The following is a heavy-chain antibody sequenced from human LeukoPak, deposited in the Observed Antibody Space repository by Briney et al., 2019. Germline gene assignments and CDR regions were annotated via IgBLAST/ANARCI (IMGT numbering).Heavy chain of an antibody. CDR1: GYGFTNYW. V-gene: IGHV5-51*01. D-gene: IGHD6-13*01. CDR3: ARQVGGSIAAAGFDY. CDR2: IYPGDSDT. J-gene: IGHJ4*02. Sequence: GESLKISCKVSGYGFTNYWIGWVRQMPGKGLEWMGIIYPGDSDTRYSPSFQGQVTISADKSISTAYLQWRRLRASDTAMYYCARQVGGSIAAAGFDYWGQGTLVTVSS.